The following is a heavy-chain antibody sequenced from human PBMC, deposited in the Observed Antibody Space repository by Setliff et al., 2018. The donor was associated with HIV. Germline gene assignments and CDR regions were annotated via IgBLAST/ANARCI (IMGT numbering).Heavy chain of an antibody. V-gene: IGHV1-18*01. CDR2: ISGYNGKT. D-gene: IGHD1-26*01. CDR1: GYTFTNYG. CDR3: ARDVERYSNHAASGP. Sequence: ASVKVSCKASGYTFTNYGINWVRQAPGLGLEWMGWISGYNGKTEYAQRFQDRVTMTEDTSTDTAYMEMRSLRSDDTAVYYCARDVERYSNHAASGPWGQGTLDTVSS. J-gene: IGHJ5*02.